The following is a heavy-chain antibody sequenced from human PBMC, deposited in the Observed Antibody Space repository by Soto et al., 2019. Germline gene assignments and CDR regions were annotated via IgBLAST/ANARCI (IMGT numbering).Heavy chain of an antibody. J-gene: IGHJ5*02. CDR3: ARDFGGFDP. V-gene: IGHV3-30-3*01. Sequence: QVQLVESGGGVVQPGRSLRLSCAASGFTFSSYAMHWVRQAPGKGLEWVAVISYDGSNKYYADSVKGRFTISRDNSKNTLYLQMNSLRAEGTAVYYCARDFGGFDPWGQGTLVTVSS. D-gene: IGHD3-10*01. CDR1: GFTFSSYA. CDR2: ISYDGSNK.